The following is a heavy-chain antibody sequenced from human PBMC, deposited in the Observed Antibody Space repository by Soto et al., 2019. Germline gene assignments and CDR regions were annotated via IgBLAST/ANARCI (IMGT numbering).Heavy chain of an antibody. J-gene: IGHJ6*02. CDR3: ARIPRHYYYGMDV. CDR2: IDPSDSDT. Sequence: PGESLKISCKGSGYSFTSYWISWVRQMPGKGLEWMGRIDPSDSDTRYSPSFQGQVTISADKSISTAYLQWSSLKASDTAMYYCARIPRHYYYGMDVWGQGTTVTVSS. CDR1: GYSFTSYW. V-gene: IGHV5-10-1*04.